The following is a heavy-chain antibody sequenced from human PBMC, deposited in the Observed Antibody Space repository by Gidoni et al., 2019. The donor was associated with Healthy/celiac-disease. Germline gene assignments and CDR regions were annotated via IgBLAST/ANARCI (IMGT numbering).Heavy chain of an antibody. CDR2: INHSGST. J-gene: IGHJ6*02. CDR1: GGSFSGYY. D-gene: IGHD3-10*01. Sequence: QVQLQQWGAGLLKPSETLSLTCAVYGGSFSGYYWSWIRQPPGKGLEWIGEINHSGSTNYNPSLKSRVTISVDTSKNQFSLKLSSVTAADTAVYYCVRVIKRYYYYYGMDVWGQGTTVTVSS. CDR3: VRVIKRYYYYYGMDV. V-gene: IGHV4-34*01.